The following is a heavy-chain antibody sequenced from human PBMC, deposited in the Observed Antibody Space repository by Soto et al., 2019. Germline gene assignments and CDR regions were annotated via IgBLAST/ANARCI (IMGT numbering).Heavy chain of an antibody. Sequence: GGSLRLSCAASGFTFSSYAMSWVRQAPGKGLEWVSAISGSGGSTYYADSVKGRFTISRDNSKNTLYLQMNSLRAEDTAVYYCAKVWGQQLAWNVYYFDYWGKGTLVTVSS. V-gene: IGHV3-23*01. J-gene: IGHJ4*02. CDR2: ISGSGGST. CDR3: AKVWGQQLAWNVYYFDY. D-gene: IGHD6-13*01. CDR1: GFTFSSYA.